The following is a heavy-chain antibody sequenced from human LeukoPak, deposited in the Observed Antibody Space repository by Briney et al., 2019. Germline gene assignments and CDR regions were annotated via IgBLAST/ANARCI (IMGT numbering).Heavy chain of an antibody. Sequence: PSETLSLTCAVYGGSFSGYYWSWIRQPPGKGLEWIGEINHSGSTNYNPSLKSRVTISVDTSKNQFSLKLSSVTAADTAVYYCARSCSSTSCHTGGFDYWGQGTLVTVSS. D-gene: IGHD2-2*02. V-gene: IGHV4-34*01. CDR1: GGSFSGYY. J-gene: IGHJ4*02. CDR3: ARSCSSTSCHTGGFDY. CDR2: INHSGST.